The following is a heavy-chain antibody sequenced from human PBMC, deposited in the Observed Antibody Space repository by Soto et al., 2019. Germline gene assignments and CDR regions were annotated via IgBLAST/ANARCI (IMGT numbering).Heavy chain of an antibody. CDR3: ARAGDRHDNYYVRHDY. Sequence: GGSLRLSCVASGFTFSNYWMSWVRQAPGKGLEWVANMKPDGSEKYYVDPVKGRFTISRDNAQNSLDLQMNSLRAEDTAIYYCARAGDRHDNYYVRHDYWGQGTLVTVSS. D-gene: IGHD3-10*02. V-gene: IGHV3-7*03. CDR1: GFTFSNYW. J-gene: IGHJ4*02. CDR2: MKPDGSEK.